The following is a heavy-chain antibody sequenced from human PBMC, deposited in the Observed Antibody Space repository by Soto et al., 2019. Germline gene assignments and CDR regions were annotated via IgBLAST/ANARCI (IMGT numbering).Heavy chain of an antibody. D-gene: IGHD3-10*01. CDR3: ARDHRPTEYYFDY. Sequence: QVQLVQSGAEVKKPGASVKVSCKASGYTFTSYYMHWVRQAPGQGLEWMGVINPSGGSTSSAQKFQGRVTMTRDTSTSTVYMELSSLRSEDTAVYYCARDHRPTEYYFDYWGQGTLVTVSS. CDR2: INPSGGST. V-gene: IGHV1-46*03. CDR1: GYTFTSYY. J-gene: IGHJ4*02.